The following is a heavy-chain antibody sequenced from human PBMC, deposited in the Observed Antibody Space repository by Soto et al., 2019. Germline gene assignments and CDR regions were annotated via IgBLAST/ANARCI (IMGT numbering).Heavy chain of an antibody. J-gene: IGHJ6*01. V-gene: IGHV3-30-3*01. Sequence: PGVSLRLSCSASGFTFSNYAMHWVRQAPGKGLEWLAVISHDKTNKYYAESVKGRCTISRDNSKNMLYLQVNSLTTDDTAVYYFATENPRDYYYYAMDVGCQGATDDVSS. CDR2: ISHDKTNK. CDR1: GFTFSNYA. CDR3: ATENPRDYYYYAMDV.